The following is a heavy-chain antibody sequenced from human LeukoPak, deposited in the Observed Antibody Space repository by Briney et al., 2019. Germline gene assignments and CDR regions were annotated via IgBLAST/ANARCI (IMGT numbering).Heavy chain of an antibody. D-gene: IGHD2-8*01. CDR3: ARDAPGDCTNGVCSDY. V-gene: IGHV7-4-1*01. CDR1: GYTFTSYA. CDR2: INTNTGNP. J-gene: IGHJ4*02. Sequence: GASVNVSCKASGYTFTSYAMNWVRQAPGQGLEWMGWINTNTGNPTYAQGFTGRFVFSLDTSVSTAYLQICSLKAEDTAVYYCARDAPGDCTNGVCSDYWGQGTLVTVSS.